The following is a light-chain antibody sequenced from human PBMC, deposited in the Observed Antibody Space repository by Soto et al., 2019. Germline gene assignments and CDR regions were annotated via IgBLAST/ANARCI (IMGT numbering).Light chain of an antibody. CDR2: GTS. Sequence: VRMTQSPPSLSVSGGDRGTITCLASQSISSNLAWYQQKPGQAPKLLIYGTSTWDSGVPSRFSGSGSGTDFTLTISSLQSEDFAAYYCQQYYSTPRTFGQGTKVDIK. CDR1: QSISSN. J-gene: IGKJ1*01. V-gene: IGKV1-39*01. CDR3: QQYYSTPRT.